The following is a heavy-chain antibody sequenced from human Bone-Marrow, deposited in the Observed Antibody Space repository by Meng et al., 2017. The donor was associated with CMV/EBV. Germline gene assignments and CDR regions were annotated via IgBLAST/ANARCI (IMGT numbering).Heavy chain of an antibody. Sequence: SETLSLTCTVSGVSISSSSYYWGWIRQPPGKGLEWIGSGDYSGSTYYNPSLKSRVTISVDTSKNQFSLKLSSVTAADTAVYYCARDWANYGSGSYYPKGGNYYYYGMDVWGQGTTVTVSS. D-gene: IGHD3-10*01. J-gene: IGHJ6*02. V-gene: IGHV4-39*07. CDR1: GVSISSSSYY. CDR3: ARDWANYGSGSYYPKGGNYYYYGMDV. CDR2: GDYSGST.